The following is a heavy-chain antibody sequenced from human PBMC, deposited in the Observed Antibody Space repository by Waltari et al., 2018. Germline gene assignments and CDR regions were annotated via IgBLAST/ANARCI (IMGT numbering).Heavy chain of an antibody. J-gene: IGHJ4*02. V-gene: IGHV3-43D*03. CDR2: ISXEGSTX. CDR3: AXDSRGYSGWVDX. CDR1: GFTFDDYA. Sequence: EVXLVXSGGXVVQPGGSLRLSCAASGFTFDDYAMHWVRQAPGQGLEWXSLISXEGSTXSYADSVKGRXTISRDNSKNSLYLQMNXLRAEDNAXYXCAXDSRGYSGWVDXWGQGTLVTVSS. D-gene: IGHD6-19*01.